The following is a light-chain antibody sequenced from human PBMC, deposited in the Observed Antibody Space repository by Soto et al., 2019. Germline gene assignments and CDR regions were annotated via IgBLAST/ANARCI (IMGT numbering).Light chain of an antibody. Sequence: DIQMTQSPSSLSASVGDRVTITCRASQGINNFLAWYQQRPGKVPKLLIFGASTLQSGVSSRFSGSGSGTDFTLTISRLEPEDFAVYFCQRYGTSTTFGQGTKVDIK. CDR3: QRYGTSTT. CDR2: GAS. V-gene: IGKV1-27*01. CDR1: QGINNF. J-gene: IGKJ1*01.